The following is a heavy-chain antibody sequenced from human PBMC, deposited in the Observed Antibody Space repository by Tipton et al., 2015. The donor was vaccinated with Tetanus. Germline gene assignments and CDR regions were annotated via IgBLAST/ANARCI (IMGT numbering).Heavy chain of an antibody. D-gene: IGHD3-3*01. CDR3: AGVLRSESVGWFDP. J-gene: IGHJ5*02. CDR1: GGSISSYY. Sequence: TLSLTCTVSGGSISSYYWSWIRQPPGKGLEWIGYIYYSGSTNYNPSLKSRVTISVDTSKNQFSLKLSSVTVADTAVYYCAGVLRSESVGWFDPWGQGSLVTVSS. CDR2: IYYSGST. V-gene: IGHV4-59*08.